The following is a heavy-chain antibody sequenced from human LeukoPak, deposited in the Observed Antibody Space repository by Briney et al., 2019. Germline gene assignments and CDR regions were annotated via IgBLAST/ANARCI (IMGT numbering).Heavy chain of an antibody. D-gene: IGHD3-9*01. J-gene: IGHJ4*02. CDR2: TSGSGGST. V-gene: IGHV3-23*01. CDR1: GFAFTSYA. Sequence: GGSLRLSCAASGFAFTSYALSWVRQAPGKRLEWVSATSGSGGSTYYADSVEGRFTISRDNFKNTLYLQMNSLRAEDTAVYYCAKNNILTGYDLYYFDYWGQGTLVTVSS. CDR3: AKNNILTGYDLYYFDY.